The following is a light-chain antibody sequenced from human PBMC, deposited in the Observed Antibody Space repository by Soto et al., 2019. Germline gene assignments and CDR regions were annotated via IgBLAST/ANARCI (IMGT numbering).Light chain of an antibody. V-gene: IGLV1-44*01. Sequence: QSVLTQPPSTSGTPGQRVTISCSGSSSNIGSNTENCYQQLPGRAPTLLIYRNNQRPSGVPDRFSGSKSGTSASLAISGLQAEDEADYYCAACDCSLSGHVFASGTKVTVL. J-gene: IGLJ1*01. CDR2: RNN. CDR3: AACDCSLSGHV. CDR1: SSNIGSNT.